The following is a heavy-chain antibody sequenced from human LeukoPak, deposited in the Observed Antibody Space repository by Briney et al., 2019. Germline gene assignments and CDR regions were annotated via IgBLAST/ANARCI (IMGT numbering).Heavy chain of an antibody. J-gene: IGHJ4*02. CDR1: GVSIYSHY. Sequence: SETLSLTCTASGVSIYSHYLNWIRQPPRKPLEWLGHISGSGRTNYNPSLKSRVTMSVDTSKSQFSLSLKSLTAADTAVYYCVVSPNQDFFDFWGQGPLVTV. V-gene: IGHV4-4*09. CDR3: VVSPNQDFFDF. CDR2: ISGSGRT.